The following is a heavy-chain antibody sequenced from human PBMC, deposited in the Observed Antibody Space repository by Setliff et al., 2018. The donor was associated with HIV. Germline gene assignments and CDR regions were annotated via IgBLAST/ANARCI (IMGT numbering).Heavy chain of an antibody. CDR2: LYNSEIT. CDR1: GDSVSSTDCL. CDR3: VRASLPGNHVFFDY. V-gene: IGHV4-39*07. Sequence: ASETLSLTCSVSGDSVSSTDCLWGWVRQPPGMGLQWIVTLYNSEITNYNPSFKNRVTMSVDKSRNHFSLILNSVTAADTAIYYCVRASLPGNHVFFDYWGQGRQVTVSS. J-gene: IGHJ4*02.